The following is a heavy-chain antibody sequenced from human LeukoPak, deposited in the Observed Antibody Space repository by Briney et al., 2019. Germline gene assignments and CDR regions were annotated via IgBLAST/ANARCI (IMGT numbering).Heavy chain of an antibody. V-gene: IGHV4-59*08. CDR1: GGSISSYY. Sequence: PSETLSLTCTVSGGSISSYYWSWIRQPPGKGLEWIGYIYYSGSTNYNPSLKSRVTISVDTSKNQFSLKLSSVTAADTAVYYCARHVDSSGYYPDDAFDIWGQGTMVTVSS. CDR3: ARHVDSSGYYPDDAFDI. CDR2: IYYSGST. J-gene: IGHJ3*02. D-gene: IGHD3-22*01.